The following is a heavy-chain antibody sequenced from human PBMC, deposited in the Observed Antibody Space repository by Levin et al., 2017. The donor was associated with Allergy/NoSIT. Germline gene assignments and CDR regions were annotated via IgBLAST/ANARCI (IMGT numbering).Heavy chain of an antibody. CDR1: GFTFSSYA. CDR3: AKDPRRRRFYYYYYMDV. D-gene: IGHD5-24*01. V-gene: IGHV3-23*01. Sequence: GESLKISCAASGFTFSSYAMSWVRQAPGKGLEWVSAISGSGGSTYYADSVKGRFTISRDNSKNTLYLQMNSLRAEDTAVYYCAKDPRRRRFYYYYYMDVWGKGTTVTVSS. J-gene: IGHJ6*03. CDR2: ISGSGGST.